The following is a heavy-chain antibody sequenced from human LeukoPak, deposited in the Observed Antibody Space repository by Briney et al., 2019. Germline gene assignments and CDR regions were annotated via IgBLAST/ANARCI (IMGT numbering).Heavy chain of an antibody. CDR1: GGSFSGYY. Sequence: SETLSLTCAVYGGSFSGYYWSWIRQPPGKGLEWIGEINHSGSTNYNPSLKSRVTISVDTSKNQFSLKLSSVTAADTAVYYCARGLEGRSGQHWYFDLWGRGTLVTVSS. CDR2: INHSGST. D-gene: IGHD3-3*01. CDR3: ARGLEGRSGQHWYFDL. V-gene: IGHV4-34*01. J-gene: IGHJ2*01.